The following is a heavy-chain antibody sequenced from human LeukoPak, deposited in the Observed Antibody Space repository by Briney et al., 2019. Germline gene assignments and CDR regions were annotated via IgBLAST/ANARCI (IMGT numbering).Heavy chain of an antibody. CDR2: IYTSGST. CDR1: GGSISNYY. J-gene: IGHJ6*03. CDR3: ARGPPYCSTTNSYYMDV. V-gene: IGHV4-4*07. Sequence: SETLSLTCTVSGGSISNYYWNWIRQPAGKGLEWIGRIYTSGSTEYNPSLKSRVTMSVDTSKNQFSLKLTSVTAADTAVYYCARGPPYCSTTNSYYMDVWSKGTTVTVYS. D-gene: IGHD2-2*01.